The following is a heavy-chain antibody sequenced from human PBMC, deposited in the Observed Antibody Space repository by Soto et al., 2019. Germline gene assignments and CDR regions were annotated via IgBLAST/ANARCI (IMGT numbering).Heavy chain of an antibody. CDR3: AREGTYCGGGSCFSTPYFDY. J-gene: IGHJ4*02. V-gene: IGHV3-21*01. Sequence: EVHLVESGGGLVEPGGSLRLFCAASGFTFSTYHMNWVRQAPGKGLEWVSSISSRSTYMYYADSVKVRFTISRDNPKNSVYLQMPGLRAEDTAVYYCAREGTYCGGGSCFSTPYFDYWGQGTLVTVSS. CDR1: GFTFSTYH. CDR2: ISSRSTYM. D-gene: IGHD2-15*01.